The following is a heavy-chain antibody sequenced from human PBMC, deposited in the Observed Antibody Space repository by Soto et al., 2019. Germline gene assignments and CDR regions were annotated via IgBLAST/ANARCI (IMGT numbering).Heavy chain of an antibody. V-gene: IGHV3-23*01. CDR1: GFTFSSYA. CDR2: ISGSGGST. J-gene: IGHJ6*03. Sequence: GESLKISCAASGFTFSSYAMSWVRQAPGKGLEWVSAISGSGGSTYYADSVKGRFTISRDNSKNTLYLQMNSLRAEDTAVYYCAKEVVATILYYYYYMDVWGKGTTVTVSS. D-gene: IGHD5-12*01. CDR3: AKEVVATILYYYYYMDV.